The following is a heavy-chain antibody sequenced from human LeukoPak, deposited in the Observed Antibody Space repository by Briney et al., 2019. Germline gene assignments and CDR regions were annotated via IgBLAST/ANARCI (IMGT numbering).Heavy chain of an antibody. Sequence: SETLSLTCAVYGGSFSGYYWSWIRQPPGKGLEWIGEINHSGSTNYNPSLKSRVTISVDTSKNQFSLKLSSVTAADTAVYYCARGGGWFGALRGYFQHWGQGTLVTVSS. J-gene: IGHJ1*01. CDR1: GGSFSGYY. CDR2: INHSGST. CDR3: ARGGGWFGALRGYFQH. D-gene: IGHD3-10*01. V-gene: IGHV4-34*01.